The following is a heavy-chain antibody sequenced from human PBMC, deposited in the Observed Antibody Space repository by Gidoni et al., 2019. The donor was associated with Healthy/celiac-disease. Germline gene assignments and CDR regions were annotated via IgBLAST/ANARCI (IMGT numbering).Heavy chain of an antibody. V-gene: IGHV1-2*06. D-gene: IGHD2-2*01. CDR1: GYTFTGYS. CDR3: ARARVVVVPAAIDYYYYYGMDV. CDR2: INPNRGGT. Sequence: QVQLVQSGAEVKKPGASVKVSCTASGYTFTGYSMHWVRQAPGQGLEWMGRINPNRGGTNYAQKVQGRVTMTRDTSISTAYMELSRLRSDDTAVYYCARARVVVVPAAIDYYYYYGMDVWGQGTTVTVSS. J-gene: IGHJ6*02.